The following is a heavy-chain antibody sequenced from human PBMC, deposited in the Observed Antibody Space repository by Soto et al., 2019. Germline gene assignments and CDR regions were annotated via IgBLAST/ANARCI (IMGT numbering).Heavy chain of an antibody. CDR2: ISYDGSNK. CDR3: ARDQNVLRFLEWLFEHYYYGMDV. D-gene: IGHD3-3*01. J-gene: IGHJ6*02. Sequence: PGGSLRLSCAASGFTFSSYAMHWVRQAPGKGLEWEAVISYDGSNKYYADSVKGRFTISRDNSKNTLYLQMNSLRAEDTAVYYCARDQNVLRFLEWLFEHYYYGMDVWGQGTTVTVSS. CDR1: GFTFSSYA. V-gene: IGHV3-30-3*01.